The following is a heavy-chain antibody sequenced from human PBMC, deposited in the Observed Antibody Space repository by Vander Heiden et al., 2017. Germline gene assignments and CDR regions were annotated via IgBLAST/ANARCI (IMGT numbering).Heavy chain of an antibody. Sequence: EVQLVESGGGLVQPGRSLRLSCAASGFTFDDYAMPWVRQAPGKGLEWVSGISWNSGSIGYADSVKGRFTISRDNAKNSLYLQMNSLRAEDTALYYCAKGYSSGWSYFDYWGQGTLVTVSS. D-gene: IGHD6-19*01. CDR1: GFTFDDYA. CDR2: ISWNSGSI. CDR3: AKGYSSGWSYFDY. J-gene: IGHJ4*02. V-gene: IGHV3-9*01.